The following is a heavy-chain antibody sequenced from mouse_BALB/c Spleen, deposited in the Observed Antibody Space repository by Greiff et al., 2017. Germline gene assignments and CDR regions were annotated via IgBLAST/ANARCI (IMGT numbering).Heavy chain of an antibody. J-gene: IGHJ4*01. Sequence: EVKLVESGGGLVKPGGSLKLSCAASGFTFSSYTMSWVRQTPEKRLEWVATISSGGSYTYYPDSVKGRFTISRDNAKNTLYLQMSSLKSEDTAMYYCTREGYDGGAMDYWGQGTSVTVSS. CDR1: GFTFSSYT. V-gene: IGHV5-6-4*01. D-gene: IGHD2-14*01. CDR2: ISSGGSYT. CDR3: TREGYDGGAMDY.